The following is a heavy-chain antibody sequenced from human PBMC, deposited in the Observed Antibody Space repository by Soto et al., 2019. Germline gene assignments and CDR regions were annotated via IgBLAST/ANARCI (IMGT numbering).Heavy chain of an antibody. V-gene: IGHV3-30-3*01. CDR1: GFTFSNHP. D-gene: IGHD2-2*01. CDR2: ISYDGNKK. J-gene: IGHJ6*02. Sequence: GGSLSLSCGASGFTFSNHPMHWVRQAPGKGLEWVAVISYDGNKKYYADSVKGRFTISRDNSKNTLDLQMNSLRPEDTAVYYCARDRAFCSSPTCSYYYYGMDVWGQGTTVTVSS. CDR3: ARDRAFCSSPTCSYYYYGMDV.